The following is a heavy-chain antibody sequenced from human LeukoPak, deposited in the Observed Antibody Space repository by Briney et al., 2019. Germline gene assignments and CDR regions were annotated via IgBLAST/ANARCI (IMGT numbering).Heavy chain of an antibody. Sequence: ASVKVSCKASGYTFTGYYMHWVRQAPGQGLEWMGWINPNSGGTNYAQKFQGRVTMTRDTSISTAYMELGRLRSDDTAVYYCARPRAIVGTIDYWGQGTLVTVSS. V-gene: IGHV1-2*02. D-gene: IGHD5-12*01. CDR1: GYTFTGYY. CDR2: INPNSGGT. CDR3: ARPRAIVGTIDY. J-gene: IGHJ4*02.